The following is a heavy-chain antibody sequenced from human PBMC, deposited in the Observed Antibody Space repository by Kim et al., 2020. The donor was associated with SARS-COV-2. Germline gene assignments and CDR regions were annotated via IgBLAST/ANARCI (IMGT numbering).Heavy chain of an antibody. V-gene: IGHV4-59*01. CDR2: IYYSGST. D-gene: IGHD2-15*01. CDR3: ARGGSWFDP. J-gene: IGHJ5*02. Sequence: SETLYLTCTVSGGSISSYYWSWIRQPPGKGLEWIGNIYYSGSTNYNPSLKSRVTISVDTSKNQFSLKLSSVTAADTAVYYCARGGSWFDPWGQGTLVTVSS. CDR1: GGSISSYY.